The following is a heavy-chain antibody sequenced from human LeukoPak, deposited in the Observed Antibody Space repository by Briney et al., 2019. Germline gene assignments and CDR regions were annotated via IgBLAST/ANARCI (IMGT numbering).Heavy chain of an antibody. CDR1: GGSISSYY. V-gene: IGHV4-59*01. D-gene: IGHD3-22*01. J-gene: IGHJ4*02. Sequence: SETLSLTCTVSGGSISSYYWSWIRQPPGKGLEWIGYIYYSGSTNYNPSLKSRVTISVDTSKNQFSLKLSSVTAADTAVYYCARVGGSSGYSQEYYFDYWGQGTLVTVSS. CDR3: ARVGGSSGYSQEYYFDY. CDR2: IYYSGST.